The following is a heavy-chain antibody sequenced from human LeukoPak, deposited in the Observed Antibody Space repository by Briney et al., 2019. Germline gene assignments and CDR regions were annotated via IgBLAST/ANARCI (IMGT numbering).Heavy chain of an antibody. Sequence: ASVKVSCKASGYTFTSYGISWVRQAPGQGLEWMGWISAYNGNTNYAQKFQGRVTMTRDTSISTAYMELSRLRSDDTAVYYCARSGDYVWGSYRRYFDYWGQGTLVTVSS. D-gene: IGHD3-16*02. J-gene: IGHJ4*02. CDR2: ISAYNGNT. V-gene: IGHV1-18*01. CDR3: ARSGDYVWGSYRRYFDY. CDR1: GYTFTSYG.